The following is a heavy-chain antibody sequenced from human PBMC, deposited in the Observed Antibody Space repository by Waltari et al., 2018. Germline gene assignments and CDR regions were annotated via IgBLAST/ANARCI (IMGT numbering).Heavy chain of an antibody. V-gene: IGHV3-23*01. J-gene: IGHJ2*01. Sequence: EVRVLESGGGLVQPGGSLRLSCAASGLTFKHYPLAGVRQAPGKGLECVAVITGGGTNTYYADSVKGRFTVSRDNSKNTLDLQMNNLRLEDTAVYFCAKGLGMRDWYFDIWGRGTLLTVSS. CDR3: AKGLGMRDWYFDI. CDR2: ITGGGTNT. CDR1: GLTFKHYP. D-gene: IGHD7-27*01.